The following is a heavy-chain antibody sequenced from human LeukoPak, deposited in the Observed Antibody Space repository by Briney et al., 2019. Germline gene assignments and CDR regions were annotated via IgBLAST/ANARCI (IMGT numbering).Heavy chain of an antibody. V-gene: IGHV3-48*03. Sequence: GGSLRLSCAASGFTFSSYEMNWVRQAPGKGLEWVSYISSSGSTIYYADSVKGRFTISRDNAKNSLYLQMNSLRAEDTALYYCARVGIYGDYNRYFDYWGQGTLVTVSS. J-gene: IGHJ4*02. D-gene: IGHD4-17*01. CDR3: ARVGIYGDYNRYFDY. CDR2: ISSSGSTI. CDR1: GFTFSSYE.